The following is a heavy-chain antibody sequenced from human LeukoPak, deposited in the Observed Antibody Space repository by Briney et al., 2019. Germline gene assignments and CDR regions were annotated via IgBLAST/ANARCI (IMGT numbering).Heavy chain of an antibody. J-gene: IGHJ4*02. CDR3: ARGRSRDGVDY. V-gene: IGHV1-3*01. CDR1: GYTFTIYA. D-gene: IGHD5-24*01. CDR2: INAGNGNT. Sequence: ASVKVSCKASGYTFTIYAMHWVRQAPGQRLEWMGWINAGNGNTKYSQKFQGRVTITADESTSTAYMELSSLRSEDTAVYYCARGRSRDGVDYWGQGTLVTVSS.